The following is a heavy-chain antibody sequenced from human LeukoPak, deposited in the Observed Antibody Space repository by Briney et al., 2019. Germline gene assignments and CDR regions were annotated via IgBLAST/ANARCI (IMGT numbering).Heavy chain of an antibody. D-gene: IGHD3-3*01. CDR3: ARRYDFWSGYPPPLDY. CDR1: GGSFSGYY. CDR2: INPSRNT. V-gene: IGHV4-34*01. Sequence: PSETLSLTCAVFGGSFSGYYWNWIRQPPGKGLEWIGQINPSRNTNYNPSLTSRVTISVDTSKKRFSLKLSSGTAAATAVYYCARRYDFWSGYPPPLDYWGQGTLVTVSS. J-gene: IGHJ4*02.